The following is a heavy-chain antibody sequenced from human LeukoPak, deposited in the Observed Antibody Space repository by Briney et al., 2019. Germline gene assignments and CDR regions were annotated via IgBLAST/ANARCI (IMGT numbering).Heavy chain of an antibody. D-gene: IGHD1-26*01. J-gene: IGHJ5*02. Sequence: GGSLRLSCAASGFTFSSYAMNWVRQAPGKGLEWVSAICSNDNNTYYVNSVKGRFTISRDNSKNTLYLQMNSLRAEDTAVYYCAKGNSGSYYDWFDPWGQGTLVTVSS. CDR3: AKGNSGSYYDWFDP. CDR2: ICSNDNNT. V-gene: IGHV3-23*01. CDR1: GFTFSSYA.